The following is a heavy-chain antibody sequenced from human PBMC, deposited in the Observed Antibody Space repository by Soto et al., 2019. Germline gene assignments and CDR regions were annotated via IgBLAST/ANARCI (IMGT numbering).Heavy chain of an antibody. J-gene: IGHJ4*02. CDR3: ARERGEYSVSAVY. Sequence: QVQLQESGPGLVKPSQTLSLTCTVSGGSISSGDYYWSWIRQPPGKGLEWIGYIYYSGSTYSNPSLKRRVTISVDTSKNQFSLKLSSVTAADTAVYYCARERGEYSVSAVYWGQGTLVTVSS. D-gene: IGHD2-15*01. CDR1: GGSISSGDYY. CDR2: IYYSGST. V-gene: IGHV4-30-4*01.